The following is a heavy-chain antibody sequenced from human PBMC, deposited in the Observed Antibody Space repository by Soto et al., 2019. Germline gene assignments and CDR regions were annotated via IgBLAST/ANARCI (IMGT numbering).Heavy chain of an antibody. J-gene: IGHJ3*02. D-gene: IGHD3-22*01. V-gene: IGHV4-59*12. CDR1: GGSISNYY. Sequence: PSEPLSLTCSVSGGSISNYYWSWIRQPPGKGLEYIGYIYHRGTTNYNPSLKSRVSMSVDMSKNQFSLKLSSVTAADTAVYYCARLYSSGYYSTGPRNAFDIWGQGTMVTVSS. CDR3: ARLYSSGYYSTGPRNAFDI. CDR2: IYHRGTT.